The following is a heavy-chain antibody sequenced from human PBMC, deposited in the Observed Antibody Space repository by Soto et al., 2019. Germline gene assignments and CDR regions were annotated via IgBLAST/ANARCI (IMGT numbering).Heavy chain of an antibody. CDR1: GFTFSSYA. J-gene: IGHJ5*02. CDR3: AKARTLDTPFDP. V-gene: IGHV3-23*01. CDR2: ISGSDNTT. Sequence: SLRLSCAASGFTFSSYAMSWVRQAPGKGLEWVSAISGSDNTTYYADSVKGRFTISRDNSKNTLYLQMNSLRAEDTAVYYCAKARTLDTPFDPWGQGTLVTVSS. D-gene: IGHD2-15*01.